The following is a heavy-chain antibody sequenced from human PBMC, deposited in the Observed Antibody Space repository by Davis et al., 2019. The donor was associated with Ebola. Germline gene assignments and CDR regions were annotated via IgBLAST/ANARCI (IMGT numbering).Heavy chain of an antibody. J-gene: IGHJ4*02. CDR2: ITHSGSS. V-gene: IGHV4-34*01. CDR1: GGSFGGYY. D-gene: IGHD2-21*02. CDR3: ARGQLTSNIVVVTASHFDY. Sequence: SETLSLTCAVSGGSFGGYYWSWIRQPPGKGLEWIGAITHSGSSNYNPSLKSRVTILVDTSKNQFSLKLSSVTAADTAGYYCARGQLTSNIVVVTASHFDYWGQGTLVTLSS.